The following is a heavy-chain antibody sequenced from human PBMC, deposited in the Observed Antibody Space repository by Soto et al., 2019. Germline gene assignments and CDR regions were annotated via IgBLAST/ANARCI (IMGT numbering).Heavy chain of an antibody. J-gene: IGHJ6*03. D-gene: IGHD6-13*01. CDR1: GFTFSSYW. Sequence: GGSLRLSCAASGFTFSSYWMSWVRQAPGKGLEWVANIKQDGSENYYVGSVKGRFTISRDNAKNSLYLQMNSLRAEDTAVYYCARDWDSSSWFPYYMDVWGKGTTVTVSS. V-gene: IGHV3-7*01. CDR2: IKQDGSEN. CDR3: ARDWDSSSWFPYYMDV.